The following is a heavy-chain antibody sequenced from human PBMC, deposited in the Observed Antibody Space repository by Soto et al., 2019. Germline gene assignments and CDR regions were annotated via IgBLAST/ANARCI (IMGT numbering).Heavy chain of an antibody. J-gene: IGHJ6*02. V-gene: IGHV4-59*12. Sequence: PSETLSLTCTISGGSISNYYWTWIRQTPGKGLEWIGYIYFSGSTNYNPALKRRVTISVDTSKNQFSLKLSSVTAADTAVYYCARIYSSGSTQDPYTRPYYGMDVWGQGTTVTVSS. CDR1: GGSISNYY. CDR3: ARIYSSGSTQDPYTRPYYGMDV. CDR2: IYFSGST. D-gene: IGHD3-22*01.